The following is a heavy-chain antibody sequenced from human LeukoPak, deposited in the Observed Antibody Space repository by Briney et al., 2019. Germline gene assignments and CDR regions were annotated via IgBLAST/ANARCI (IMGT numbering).Heavy chain of an antibody. J-gene: IGHJ3*02. CDR3: ARVHDSSGYFRLIGAFDI. CDR2: MNPNSGNT. CDR1: GYTFTSYD. Sequence: GASVKVSCKASGYTFTSYDINWVRQATGQGLEWMGWMNPNSGNTGYAQKFQGRVTITRNTSISTAYMELSSLRSEDTAVYYCARVHDSSGYFRLIGAFDIWGQGTMVTVSS. D-gene: IGHD3-22*01. V-gene: IGHV1-8*03.